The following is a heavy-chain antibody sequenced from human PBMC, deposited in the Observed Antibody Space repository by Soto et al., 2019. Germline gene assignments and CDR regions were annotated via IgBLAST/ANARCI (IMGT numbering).Heavy chain of an antibody. V-gene: IGHV1-46*01. CDR1: GYTFTSYY. Sequence: GASVKVSCKASGYTFTSYYMHWVRQAPGQGLEWMGIINPSGGSTSYAQKFQGRVTMTRDTSTGTVYMELSNLRSEDTAVYYCARGEILRFLEWLSLLDYWGQGTLVTVSS. J-gene: IGHJ4*02. CDR2: INPSGGST. CDR3: ARGEILRFLEWLSLLDY. D-gene: IGHD3-3*01.